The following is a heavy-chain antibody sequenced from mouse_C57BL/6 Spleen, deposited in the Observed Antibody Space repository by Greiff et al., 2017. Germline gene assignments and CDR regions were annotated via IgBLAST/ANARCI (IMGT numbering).Heavy chain of an antibody. J-gene: IGHJ4*01. V-gene: IGHV1-54*01. CDR1: GYAFTNYL. CDR3: ARQGAMDY. Sequence: VQLQQSGAELVRPGTSVKVSCKASGYAFTNYLIEWVQQRPGQGLEWIGVINPGSGGTNYNEKFKGKATLTADKSSSTAYMQLSSLTSEDSAVYFCARQGAMDYWGQGTSVTVAS. CDR2: INPGSGGT.